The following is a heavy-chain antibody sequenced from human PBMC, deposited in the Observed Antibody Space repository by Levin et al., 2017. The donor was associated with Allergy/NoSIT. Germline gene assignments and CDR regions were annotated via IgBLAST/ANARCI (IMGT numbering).Heavy chain of an antibody. V-gene: IGHV3-49*04. Sequence: GGSLRLSCTASGFTFGDYAMSWVRQAPGKGLEWVGFIRSKAYGGTTEYAASVKGRFTISRDDSKSIAYLQMNSLKTEDTAVYYCTRNSYGYWPDYWGQGTLVTVSS. D-gene: IGHD5-18*01. CDR3: TRNSYGYWPDY. CDR1: GFTFGDYA. CDR2: IRSKAYGGTT. J-gene: IGHJ4*02.